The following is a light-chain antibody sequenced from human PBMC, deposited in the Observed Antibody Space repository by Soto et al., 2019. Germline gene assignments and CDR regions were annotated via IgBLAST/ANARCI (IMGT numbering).Light chain of an antibody. CDR2: DAS. CDR3: QQRSNWLWT. V-gene: IGKV3-11*01. CDR1: QSVSSN. J-gene: IGKJ1*01. Sequence: EIVMTQSPATLSVSPGERATLSCRASQSVSSNLAWYQQKPGQAPRLLIYDASTRATGIPARFSGSGSGTDFTLTISSLEPEDFATYYCQQRSNWLWTFGQGTKVDIK.